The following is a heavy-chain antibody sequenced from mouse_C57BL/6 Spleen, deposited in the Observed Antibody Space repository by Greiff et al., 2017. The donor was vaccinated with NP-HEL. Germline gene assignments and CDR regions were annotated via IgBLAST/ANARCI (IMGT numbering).Heavy chain of an antibody. CDR2: IDPSDSET. D-gene: IGHD1-1*01. CDR1: GYTFTSYW. V-gene: IGHV1-52*01. Sequence: QVQLQQPGAELVRPGSSVKLSCKASGYTFTSYWMHWVKQRPIQGLEWIGNIDPSDSETHYNQKFKDKATLTVDKSSSTAYMQLSSLTSEDSAVYYGARQGFITPYYFDYWGQGTTLTVSS. CDR3: ARQGFITPYYFDY. J-gene: IGHJ2*01.